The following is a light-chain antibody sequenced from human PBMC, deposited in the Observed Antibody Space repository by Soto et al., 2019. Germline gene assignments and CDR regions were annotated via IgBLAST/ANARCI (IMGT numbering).Light chain of an antibody. CDR3: QQYGSSPRT. CDR2: GAS. V-gene: IGKV3-20*01. J-gene: IGKJ1*01. Sequence: EIVLTQFSGTLSLSPGERATLSCRASQSVSSSYLAWYQQKPGQAPRLLIYGASSGTTGIPDRFSGSGSGTDFTLTISRLEPEDFAVYYCQQYGSSPRTFGQGTKVEIK. CDR1: QSVSSSY.